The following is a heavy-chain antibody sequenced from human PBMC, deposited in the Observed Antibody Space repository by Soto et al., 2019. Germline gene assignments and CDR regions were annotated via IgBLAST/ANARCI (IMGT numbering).Heavy chain of an antibody. CDR2: ISAYNGNT. J-gene: IGHJ5*02. D-gene: IGHD3-10*01. CDR1: GYTFTSYG. Sequence: ASVKVSCKASGYTFTSYGISWVRQAPGQGLEWMGWISAYNGNTNYAQKLQGRVTMTTDTSTSTAYMELRSLRSDDTAVYYCARGYMVRGLLWWFDPWGQGTLVTVST. V-gene: IGHV1-18*01. CDR3: ARGYMVRGLLWWFDP.